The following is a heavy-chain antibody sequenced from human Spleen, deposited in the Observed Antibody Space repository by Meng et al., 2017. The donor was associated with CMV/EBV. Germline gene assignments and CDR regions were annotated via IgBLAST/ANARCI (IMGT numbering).Heavy chain of an antibody. CDR3: ARDLGYSRSSYYYYYALDV. CDR1: GGSISTYC. V-gene: IGHV4-59*01. CDR2: TSHSGST. D-gene: IGHD6-6*01. J-gene: IGHJ6*02. Sequence: GSLRLSCSVSGGSISTYCWNWIRQPPGKGLEWIGCTSHSGSTKYNPPLQSRITLSVDTSRRQLSLTLTSVTAADTAVYYCARDLGYSRSSYYYYYALDVWGQGTTVTVSS.